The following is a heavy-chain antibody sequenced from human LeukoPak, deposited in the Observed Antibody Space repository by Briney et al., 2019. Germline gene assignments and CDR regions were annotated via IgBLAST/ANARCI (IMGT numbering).Heavy chain of an antibody. CDR1: GFTFSSYS. V-gene: IGHV3-48*02. Sequence: GGSLRLSCAASGFTFSSYSMNWVRQAPGKGLEWVSYISSSSSTIYYADSVKGRFTISRDNAKNSLYLQMNSLRDEDTAVYYCARGQNRWDCSSTNCYSFDPWGQGTLVTVSS. D-gene: IGHD2-2*01. CDR3: ARGQNRWDCSSTNCYSFDP. J-gene: IGHJ5*02. CDR2: ISSSSSTI.